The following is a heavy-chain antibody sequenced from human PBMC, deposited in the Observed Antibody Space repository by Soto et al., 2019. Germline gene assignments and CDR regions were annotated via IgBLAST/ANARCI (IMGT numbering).Heavy chain of an antibody. V-gene: IGHV3-30*18. CDR2: ISHDGGNK. CDR1: AFTFSSYG. Sequence: QVQLVESGGGVVQPGRSLRLSCAASAFTFSSYGMHWVRQAPGKGLEWVAVISHDGGNKYYADSAKGRFTISRDNSKDTLYLQMNSLRAEDTALYYCAKETYSGPLDYWGQGTLVTVSS. D-gene: IGHD2-15*01. CDR3: AKETYSGPLDY. J-gene: IGHJ4*02.